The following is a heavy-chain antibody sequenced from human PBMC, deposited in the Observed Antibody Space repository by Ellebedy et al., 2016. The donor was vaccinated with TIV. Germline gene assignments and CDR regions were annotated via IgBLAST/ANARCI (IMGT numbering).Heavy chain of an antibody. CDR1: GYTFTGYS. Sequence: AASVKVSCKASGYTFTGYSIYWVRQAPGQGLEYMGLISPHSGCTHYVQKFLGRVPMTRDTSISTASMDLSMLSADDAAVYYCARDTSGSYYGPDYWGQGTLVTVSS. J-gene: IGHJ4*02. V-gene: IGHV1-2*02. CDR2: ISPHSGCT. D-gene: IGHD3-10*01. CDR3: ARDTSGSYYGPDY.